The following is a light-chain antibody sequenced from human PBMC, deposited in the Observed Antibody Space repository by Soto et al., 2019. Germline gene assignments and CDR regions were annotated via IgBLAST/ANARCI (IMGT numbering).Light chain of an antibody. V-gene: IGKV1-5*03. CDR3: QQYNSYSPWT. Sequence: DIQMTQSPSTLSASVGDRVTITCRASQSISSWVALYQQKPGKAPKLLIYKASSLESGVPSRFSGSGSGTEFTLTISSLQPDDFATYYCQQYNSYSPWTCGQGTKVEIK. CDR2: KAS. J-gene: IGKJ1*01. CDR1: QSISSW.